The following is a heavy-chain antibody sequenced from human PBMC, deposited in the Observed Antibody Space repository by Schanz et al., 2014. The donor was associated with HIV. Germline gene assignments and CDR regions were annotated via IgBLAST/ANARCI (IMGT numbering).Heavy chain of an antibody. J-gene: IGHJ4*02. CDR3: AKGQRGVVRGDIDC. D-gene: IGHD3-10*01. CDR2: ISGSGNST. CDR1: GFTFSTSA. V-gene: IGHV3-23*01. Sequence: EVQLLESGGRLVQPGGSLRLSCAASGFTFSTSAMSWVRQAPGKGLEWVSSISGSGNSTYYADSVKGRFTISRDNSKNTLYLQMNSLRAEDTAVYYCAKGQRGVVRGDIDCWGQGTLVTVSS.